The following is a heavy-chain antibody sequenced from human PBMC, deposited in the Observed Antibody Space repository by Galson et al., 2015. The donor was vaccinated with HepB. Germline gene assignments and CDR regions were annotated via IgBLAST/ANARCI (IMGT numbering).Heavy chain of an antibody. CDR1: GYSFSRYA. CDR3: ARDAYGSNQRYDLDV. Sequence: SVKVSCKASGYSFSRYAMNWVRQAPGQGLEWMGWINTNTGNPTYAPGFTGRFVFSLDTSVSTAYLQISSLKAEDTAVYYCARDAYGSNQRYDLDVWGQGTTVTVS. CDR2: INTNTGNP. V-gene: IGHV7-4-1*02. D-gene: IGHD3-16*01. J-gene: IGHJ6*02.